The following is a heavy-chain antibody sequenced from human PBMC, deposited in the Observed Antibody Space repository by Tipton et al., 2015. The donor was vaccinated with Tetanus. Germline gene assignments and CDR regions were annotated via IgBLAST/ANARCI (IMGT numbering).Heavy chain of an antibody. CDR2: INPSGGST. CDR1: GYTFTSYY. D-gene: IGHD6-6*01. CDR3: ARDRRSSSSGITFDY. Sequence: VQLVQSGAEVKKPGASVKVSSKASGYTFTSYYMHWVRQAPGQGLEWMGIINPSGGSTSYAQKFQGRVTMTRDTSTSTVYMELSSLRSEDTAVYYCARDRRSSSSGITFDYWGQGTLVTVSS. J-gene: IGHJ4*02. V-gene: IGHV1-46*01.